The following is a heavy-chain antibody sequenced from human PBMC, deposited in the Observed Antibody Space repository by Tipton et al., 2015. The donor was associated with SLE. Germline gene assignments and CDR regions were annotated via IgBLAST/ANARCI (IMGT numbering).Heavy chain of an antibody. D-gene: IGHD6-19*01. Sequence: QSGAEVKKPGASVKVSCKASGYTFTGYYMHWVRQAPGQGLEWMGWINPNSGGTNYAQKFQGRVTMTRDTSISTAYMELSRLRSDGTAVYYCARDPALSSGWYYFDYWGQGTLVTVSS. CDR3: ARDPALSSGWYYFDY. CDR1: GYTFTGYY. V-gene: IGHV1-2*02. CDR2: INPNSGGT. J-gene: IGHJ4*02.